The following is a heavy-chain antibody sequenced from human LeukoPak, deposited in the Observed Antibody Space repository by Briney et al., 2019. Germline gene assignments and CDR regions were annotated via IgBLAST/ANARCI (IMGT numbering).Heavy chain of an antibody. D-gene: IGHD5-18*01. CDR3: ARDGRGFSYGLKSDY. Sequence: TGGSLRLSCAASGFTFSSYAMHWVRQAPGKGLEWVAVISYDGSNKYYADSVKGRFTISRDNSKNTVFLQLNSLRAEDTAVYFCARDGRGFSYGLKSDYWGQGTLVTVSS. J-gene: IGHJ4*02. CDR2: ISYDGSNK. CDR1: GFTFSSYA. V-gene: IGHV3-30-3*01.